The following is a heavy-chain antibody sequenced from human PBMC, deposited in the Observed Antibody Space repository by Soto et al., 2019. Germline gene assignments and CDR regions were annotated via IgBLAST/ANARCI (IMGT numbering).Heavy chain of an antibody. CDR1: GGSFSGYY. V-gene: IGHV4-34*01. CDR3: AAMGGYDILTGYYRPRGFDY. J-gene: IGHJ4*02. CDR2: INHSGRT. Sequence: SETLSLTCAVYGGSFSGYYWSWIRQPPGKGLEWIGEINHSGRTNYNPSLKSRVTISVDTSKNQFSLKLSSVTAADTAVYYCAAMGGYDILTGYYRPRGFDYWGQGTLVTVSS. D-gene: IGHD3-9*01.